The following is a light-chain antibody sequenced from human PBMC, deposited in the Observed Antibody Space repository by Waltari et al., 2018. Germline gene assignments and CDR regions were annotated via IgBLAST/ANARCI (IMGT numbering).Light chain of an antibody. CDR3: QQYYGSPFT. Sequence: DIVMTQSPESLAVSLGERATINCKASQSVLLNSNSKNYLAWYQQKTGQPPKVGIYWASTRESDVPDRFSGSGSGTDFTLTSSSLQAEDVAVYYCQQYYGSPFTFGPGTKVDIK. V-gene: IGKV4-1*01. CDR1: QSVLLNSNSKNY. CDR2: WAS. J-gene: IGKJ3*01.